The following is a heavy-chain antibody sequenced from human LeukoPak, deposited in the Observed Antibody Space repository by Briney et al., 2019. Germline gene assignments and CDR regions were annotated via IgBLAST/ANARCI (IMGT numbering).Heavy chain of an antibody. CDR3: ARDRRSRYCSSTRCYLGCFDP. CDR1: GYTFTSYG. D-gene: IGHD2-2*01. Sequence: SVKVSCKASGYTFTSYGISWVRQAPGQGLEWMGGIIPTFGTAKYAQKFQGRVTITADESTSTAYMELSSLRSEDTAVYYCARDRRSRYCSSTRCYLGCFDPWGQGTLVTVSS. V-gene: IGHV1-69*13. CDR2: IIPTFGTA. J-gene: IGHJ5*02.